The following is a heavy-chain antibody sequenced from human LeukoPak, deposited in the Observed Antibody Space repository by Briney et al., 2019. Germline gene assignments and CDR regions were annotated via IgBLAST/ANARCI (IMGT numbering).Heavy chain of an antibody. CDR3: AKHLSSSRSYREPGGFDF. CDR2: ISWNSGSI. CDR1: GFTFDDYA. D-gene: IGHD6-19*01. V-gene: IGHV3-9*01. J-gene: IGHJ4*02. Sequence: GGSLRLSCAASGFTFDDYAMHWGRQAPGKGLEWVSGISWNSGSIGYADSVKGRFTISRDNAKNSLYLQMNSLRAEDTALYYCAKHLSSSRSYREPGGFDFWGQGTLVTVSS.